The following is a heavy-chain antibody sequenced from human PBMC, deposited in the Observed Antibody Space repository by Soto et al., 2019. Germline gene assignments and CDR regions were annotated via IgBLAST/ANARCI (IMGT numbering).Heavy chain of an antibody. CDR1: GYTFTNFG. V-gene: IGHV1-18*01. D-gene: IGHD3-16*01. Sequence: QVQLVQSGAEVKKPGASVKVSCKASGYTFTNFGISWVRQAPGQGLEWMGWISAYNGNTNYAQKFQGRVTMTTDTYTSTAYLEVRSLRFDDTAVYYWARGGTPIDSWGQGTLVTVSS. CDR2: ISAYNGNT. J-gene: IGHJ4*02. CDR3: ARGGTPIDS.